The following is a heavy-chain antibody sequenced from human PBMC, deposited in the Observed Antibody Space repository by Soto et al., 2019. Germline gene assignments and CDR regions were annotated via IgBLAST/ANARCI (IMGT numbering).Heavy chain of an antibody. D-gene: IGHD2-15*01. CDR2: IYYSGST. CDR1: GGSISSYY. J-gene: IGHJ5*02. Sequence: SETLSLTCTVSGGSISSYYWSWIRQPPGKGLEWIGYIYYSGSTNYNPSLESRVTMSVDTSKDQLSLKLSSVTAADTAVYYCASLGYCSGGSCYSVEHWFDPWGQGILVTVSS. CDR3: ASLGYCSGGSCYSVEHWFDP. V-gene: IGHV4-59*01.